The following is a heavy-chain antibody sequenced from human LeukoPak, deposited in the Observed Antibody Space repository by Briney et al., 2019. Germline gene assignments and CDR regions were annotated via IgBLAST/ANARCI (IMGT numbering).Heavy chain of an antibody. CDR3: AKDRDDYGDYIFDC. V-gene: IGHV3-33*06. CDR2: IWYDGSNK. CDR1: GFTFSSYG. D-gene: IGHD4-17*01. J-gene: IGHJ4*02. Sequence: PGGSLRLSCAASGFTFSSYGMHWVRQAPGKGLEWVAVIWYDGSNKYYADSVKGRFTISRDNSKNTLYLQMNSLRAEDTAVYYCAKDRDDYGDYIFDCWGQGTLVTVSS.